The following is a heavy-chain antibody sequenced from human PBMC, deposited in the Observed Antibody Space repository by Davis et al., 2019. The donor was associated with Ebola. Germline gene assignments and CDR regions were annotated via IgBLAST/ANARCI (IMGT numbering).Heavy chain of an antibody. J-gene: IGHJ2*01. CDR3: ARLSGLFSSSSGALYFDL. Sequence: SETLSLTCTVSGASISSGFFCWTWVRQPAGKGLEWIGHIYTSGNTNYNPSLNGRVTISLDTSKNQFSLKLSSVTAADTAVYFCARLSGLFSSSSGALYFDLWGRGTLVTVSS. CDR2: IYTSGNT. D-gene: IGHD6-6*01. CDR1: GASISSGFFC. V-gene: IGHV4-61*09.